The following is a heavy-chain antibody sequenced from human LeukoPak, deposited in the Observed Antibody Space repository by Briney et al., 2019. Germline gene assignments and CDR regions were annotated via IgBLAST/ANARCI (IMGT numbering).Heavy chain of an antibody. CDR2: ISRTSSTI. CDR1: GFTFGTFA. D-gene: IGHD5-24*01. V-gene: IGHV3-48*01. J-gene: IGHJ5*02. Sequence: GGSLRHSCAASGFTFGTFAMNWVRQAPGKEPEWVSCISRTSSTIYYADSVKGRFTVSRDNGEQSLYLQMNSLRVEDTALYYCARDGYNWADLWGQGTLVSVSS. CDR3: ARDGYNWADL.